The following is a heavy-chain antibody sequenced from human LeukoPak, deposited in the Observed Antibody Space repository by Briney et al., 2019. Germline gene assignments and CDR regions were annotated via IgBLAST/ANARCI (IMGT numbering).Heavy chain of an antibody. Sequence: GGSLRLSCVVSGFRVSGSYFSWVRQAPGKGLEWVSVIYTGGTTSHADSVTGRFSISRDDSKNTVYLQMNSLGAEDTALYYCVRDRGGIVGSTSAFDVWGQGTMVTVSS. CDR2: IYTGGTT. CDR1: GFRVSGSY. V-gene: IGHV3-66*01. CDR3: VRDRGGIVGSTSAFDV. D-gene: IGHD1-26*01. J-gene: IGHJ3*01.